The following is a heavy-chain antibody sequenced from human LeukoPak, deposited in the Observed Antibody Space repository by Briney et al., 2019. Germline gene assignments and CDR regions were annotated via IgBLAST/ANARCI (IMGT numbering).Heavy chain of an antibody. CDR3: ARDPTSRYSSSWWGGRHFDP. V-gene: IGHV1-18*01. J-gene: IGHJ5*02. Sequence: ASVKVSCKASGYTFTSYGISWVRQAPGQGLEWMGWISAYNGNTKYAQKLQGRVTMTTDTSTSTAYMELRSLRSDDTAVYYCARDPTSRYSSSWWGGRHFDPWGQGTLVTVSS. CDR2: ISAYNGNT. CDR1: GYTFTSYG. D-gene: IGHD6-13*01.